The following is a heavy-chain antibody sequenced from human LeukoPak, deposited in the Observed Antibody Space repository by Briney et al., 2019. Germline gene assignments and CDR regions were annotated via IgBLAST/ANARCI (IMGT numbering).Heavy chain of an antibody. J-gene: IGHJ4*02. CDR1: GYSFTSYW. V-gene: IGHV5-51*01. CDR3: AGPSLARDLLYFDY. Sequence: GESLKFSCMASGYSFTSYWIGGVRQMPREGLEWVGIIYPGGSDTRYSPSSQGQVTISADKSSSTAYLQWSSLKASDTAMYYCAGPSLARDLLYFDYWGQGTLVTVSS. CDR2: IYPGGSDT. D-gene: IGHD5-24*01.